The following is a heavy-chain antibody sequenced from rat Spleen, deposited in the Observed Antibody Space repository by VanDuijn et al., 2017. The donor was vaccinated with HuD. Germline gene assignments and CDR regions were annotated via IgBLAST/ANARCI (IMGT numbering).Heavy chain of an antibody. CDR1: GFPFSDYG. Sequence: EVQLVESGGSLVQPGRSLKLSCRASGFPFSDYGMHWIRQAPTKGLEWVASISPSGGSTYYRDSVKGRFTISRDNAKSTLYLQMDSLRSEDTATYYCATDRYYGPYYYVMDARGQGASVTVSS. J-gene: IGHJ4*01. CDR2: ISPSGGST. V-gene: IGHV5-19*01. D-gene: IGHD1-7*01. CDR3: ATDRYYGPYYYVMDA.